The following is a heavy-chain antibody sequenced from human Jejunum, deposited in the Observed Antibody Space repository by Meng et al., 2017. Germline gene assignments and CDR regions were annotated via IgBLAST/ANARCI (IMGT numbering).Heavy chain of an antibody. CDR3: ARDGDTYVGGYYFDY. D-gene: IGHD5-18*01. CDR1: GGTFSTYT. J-gene: IGHJ4*02. V-gene: IGHV1-69*08. Sequence: QAQLVQSGAEVKKPGSSVKVSCKASGGTFSTYTINWVRQAPGQGLEWMGKIVPVLGLADYAQKFQGRVTITADRSTSTAYMELSSLRSEDTAMYYCARDGDTYVGGYYFDYWGQGTLVTVSS. CDR2: IVPVLGLA.